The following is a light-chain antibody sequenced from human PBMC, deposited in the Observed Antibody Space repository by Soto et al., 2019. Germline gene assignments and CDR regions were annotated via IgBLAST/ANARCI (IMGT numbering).Light chain of an antibody. V-gene: IGLV8-61*01. CDR3: LPSLGSGIHWV. Sequence: QTVVTQEPSFSVSPGRTVTLTCGLSSGSVSTRNYPSWYQQIPGQAPRTLIYKTNTRSSGVPHRFSGSILGNKAALPITGAPPEDESDYYCLPSLGSGIHWVFGAGTKLPVL. CDR1: SGSVSTRNY. J-gene: IGLJ3*02. CDR2: KTN.